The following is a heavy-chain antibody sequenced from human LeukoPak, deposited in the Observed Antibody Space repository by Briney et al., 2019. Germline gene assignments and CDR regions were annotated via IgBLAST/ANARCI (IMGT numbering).Heavy chain of an antibody. CDR3: ARVYYDSRGYYYPFDS. CDR1: GDSISSNNHY. V-gene: IGHV4-30-4*01. J-gene: IGHJ4*02. D-gene: IGHD3-22*01. CDR2: IYYSGST. Sequence: SETLSLTCTVSGDSISSNNHYWSWIRQPPGKGLEWMGYIYYSGSTNYNPSLQSRLTISVDTSNNQNSLKLSSVTAADTAVYYCARVYYDSRGYYYPFDSWGQGTLVTVSA.